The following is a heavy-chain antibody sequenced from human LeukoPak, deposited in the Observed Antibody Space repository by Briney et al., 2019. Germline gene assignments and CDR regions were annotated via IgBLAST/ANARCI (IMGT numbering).Heavy chain of an antibody. J-gene: IGHJ4*02. CDR1: GYTFTTYG. Sequence: GASVTVSCKPSGYTFTTYGISWVRQAPGQGLEWMGWISGSNGNTKYAQKVQGRVTMSTDTSTTTAYMGVRSLRSDDTAVYYCARDRDRMVQGVTALFDYWGQGTLVTISS. D-gene: IGHD3-10*01. CDR3: ARDRDRMVQGVTALFDY. CDR2: ISGSNGNT. V-gene: IGHV1-18*04.